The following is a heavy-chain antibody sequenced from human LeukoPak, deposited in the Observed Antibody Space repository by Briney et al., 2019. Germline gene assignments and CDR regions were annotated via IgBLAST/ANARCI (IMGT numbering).Heavy chain of an antibody. Sequence: TGGSLRLSCAASGFTFSNAWMSWVRQAPGKGLEWVGRIKSKTDGGTTDYAAPVKGRFTVSRDDSKNTLYLQMNSLKTEDTAVYYCTTDLITYIVVVPAEGNYYGMDVWGQGTTVTVSS. CDR1: GFTFSNAW. V-gene: IGHV3-15*01. CDR2: IKSKTDGGTT. CDR3: TTDLITYIVVVPAEGNYYGMDV. D-gene: IGHD2-2*01. J-gene: IGHJ6*02.